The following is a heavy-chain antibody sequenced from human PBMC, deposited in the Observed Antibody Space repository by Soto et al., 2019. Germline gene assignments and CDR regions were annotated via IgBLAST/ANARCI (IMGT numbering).Heavy chain of an antibody. CDR3: ARDTRNSWPFDY. D-gene: IGHD2-2*01. J-gene: IGHJ4*02. CDR1: GFTFSDYY. Sequence: QVLLVESGGALVKPGGSLRLSCAASGFTFSDYYMSWIRQAPGKGLEWVSYISTSGSTMYYADSVKGRFTISRDNAKNSLSLQMNSLRADDTAVYYCARDTRNSWPFDYWGQGTLVTVSS. V-gene: IGHV3-11*01. CDR2: ISTSGSTM.